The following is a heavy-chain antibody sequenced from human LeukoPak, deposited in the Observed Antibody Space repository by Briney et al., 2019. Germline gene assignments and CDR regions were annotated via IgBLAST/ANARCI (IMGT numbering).Heavy chain of an antibody. J-gene: IGHJ4*02. CDR1: GYSFASYW. D-gene: IGHD3-22*01. CDR3: ARGDYYYDSSGYSY. Sequence: GESLKISCKGSGYSFASYWTAWVRQMPGKGLEWMGIIYPGDSDTRYNPSFQGQVTISADKSISTAYLQWSSLKASDTAMYYCARGDYYYDSSGYSYWGQGTLVTVSS. V-gene: IGHV5-51*01. CDR2: IYPGDSDT.